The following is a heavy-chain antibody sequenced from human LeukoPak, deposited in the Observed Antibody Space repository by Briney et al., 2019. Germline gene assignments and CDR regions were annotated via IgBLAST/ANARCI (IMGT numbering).Heavy chain of an antibody. CDR2: MNPNSGNT. CDR3: ARRLHYFASSLRGAPFDY. J-gene: IGHJ4*02. CDR1: GYTFTSYD. V-gene: IGHV1-8*03. D-gene: IGHD3-22*01. Sequence: ASVKVSCKGSGYTFTSYDINWVRQATGQGLGWMGWMNPNSGNTGYAQKFQGIVTSTRNTSISTAYMALSRLSSEQTAVYSCARRLHYFASSLRGAPFDYCGQGPLVPVSA.